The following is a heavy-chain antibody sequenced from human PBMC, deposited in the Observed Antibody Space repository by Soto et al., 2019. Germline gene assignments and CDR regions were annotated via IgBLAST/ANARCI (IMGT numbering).Heavy chain of an antibody. D-gene: IGHD2-2*01. Sequence: QVQLVESGGGVVQAGRSLRLSCVASEFTFKSYGVHWVRQAPGKGLAWVAVMSYDGNKKHYADSVRGRFTISRDNSTSTLYLQMNSLRTEDTAVYYCAKASYRGDIVLTPAPYGNDYWGQGTLVTVSS. CDR3: AKASYRGDIVLTPAPYGNDY. V-gene: IGHV3-30*18. CDR1: EFTFKSYG. CDR2: MSYDGNKK. J-gene: IGHJ4*02.